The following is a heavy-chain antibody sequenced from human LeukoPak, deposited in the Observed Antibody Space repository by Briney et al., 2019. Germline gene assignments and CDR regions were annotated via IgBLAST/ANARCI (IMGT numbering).Heavy chain of an antibody. CDR2: INHSGST. CDR3: ARGHAGLVYYFDY. Sequence: KSSETLSLTCTVSGGSISSYYWSWIRQPPGKGLEWIGEINHSGSTNYNPSLKSRVTISVDTSKNQFSLKLSSVTAADTAVYYCARGHAGLVYYFDYWGQGTLVTVSS. D-gene: IGHD1-26*01. J-gene: IGHJ4*02. V-gene: IGHV4-34*01. CDR1: GGSISSYY.